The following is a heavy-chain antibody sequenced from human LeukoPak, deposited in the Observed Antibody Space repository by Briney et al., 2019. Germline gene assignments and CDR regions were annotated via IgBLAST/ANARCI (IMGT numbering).Heavy chain of an antibody. V-gene: IGHV1-8*01. Sequence: ASVKVSCKASGYTFTSYDINWVRQATGQGLEWMGWMSPNSGNTGYAQKFQGRVTMTKNTSISTAYMELSSLRSEDTAVYYCASGIAVAYYYYYMDVWGKGTTVTVSS. CDR1: GYTFTSYD. CDR3: ASGIAVAYYYYYMDV. D-gene: IGHD6-19*01. CDR2: MSPNSGNT. J-gene: IGHJ6*03.